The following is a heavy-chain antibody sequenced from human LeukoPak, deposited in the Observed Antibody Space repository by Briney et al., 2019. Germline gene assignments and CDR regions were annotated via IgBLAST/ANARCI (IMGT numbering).Heavy chain of an antibody. Sequence: GGSLRLSCVGSEFTFSNYAMSWVRQAPGRGLEWVSSISGNGGGTYYADSVKGRFTISRDNSRNTLYLQMISLRAEGTALYYCAKDRPQYCSSVSCYVFDSWGQGTLVTVSS. J-gene: IGHJ4*02. V-gene: IGHV3-23*01. CDR3: AKDRPQYCSSVSCYVFDS. D-gene: IGHD2-2*01. CDR1: EFTFSNYA. CDR2: ISGNGGGT.